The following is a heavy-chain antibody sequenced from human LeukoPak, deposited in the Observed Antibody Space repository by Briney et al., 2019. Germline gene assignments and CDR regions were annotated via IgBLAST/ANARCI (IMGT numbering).Heavy chain of an antibody. CDR3: ARGYSYGVFDY. CDR2: ISYDGSNK. CDR1: GFTFSSYA. V-gene: IGHV3-30*04. D-gene: IGHD5-18*01. J-gene: IGHJ4*02. Sequence: GGSLRLSCAASGFTFSSYAMHWVRQAPGKGLEWVAVISYDGSNKYYADSVKGRFTISRDNSKNTLYLQMNSLRAEDTDVYYCARGYSYGVFDYWGQGTLVTVSS.